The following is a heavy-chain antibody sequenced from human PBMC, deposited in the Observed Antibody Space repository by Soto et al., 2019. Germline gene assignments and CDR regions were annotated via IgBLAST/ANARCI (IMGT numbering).Heavy chain of an antibody. CDR2: VNLNTGGT. CDR3: ARDPSSFLGRVYGMDV. J-gene: IGHJ6*02. V-gene: IGHV1-2*02. CDR1: AYSFTGHY. Sequence: QVQHVQSGAEVKKPGDSVKVSCKASAYSFTGHYMHWVRRAPGQGLEWMGWVNLNTGGTDYAQEFQGRVTMTTATSIRTVYLEVTRLKFDDTAIYYCARDPSSFLGRVYGMDVWGQGTAVTGSS.